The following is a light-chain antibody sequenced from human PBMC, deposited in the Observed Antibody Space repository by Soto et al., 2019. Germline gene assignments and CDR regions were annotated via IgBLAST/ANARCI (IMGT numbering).Light chain of an antibody. Sequence: EIVLTQSPDTLSLSPGERATLSCRASQSIGPYLAWYQLKPGQSPRLLVYDAVNRAAGAPDRFSGSGSGTDFTLTISSREPEDSAVYLCQQRSDWPPLTFGGGTKVEIK. CDR2: DAV. CDR1: QSIGPY. V-gene: IGKV3-11*01. CDR3: QQRSDWPPLT. J-gene: IGKJ4*01.